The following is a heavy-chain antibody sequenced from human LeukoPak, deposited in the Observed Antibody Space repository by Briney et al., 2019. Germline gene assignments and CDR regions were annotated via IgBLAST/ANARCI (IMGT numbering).Heavy chain of an antibody. Sequence: GGSLRLSCAASGLTFSSYAMSWVRQAPGKGLEWVSVIYSGGSTYYADSVKGRFTISRDNSKNTLYLQMNSLRAEDTAVYYCARSPGYCSSTSCYEIDYWGQGTLVTVSS. V-gene: IGHV3-53*01. D-gene: IGHD2-2*01. CDR1: GLTFSSYA. CDR3: ARSPGYCSSTSCYEIDY. CDR2: IYSGGST. J-gene: IGHJ4*02.